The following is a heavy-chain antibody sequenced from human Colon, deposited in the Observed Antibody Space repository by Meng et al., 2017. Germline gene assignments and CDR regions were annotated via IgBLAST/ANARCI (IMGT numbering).Heavy chain of an antibody. CDR1: GYTFSTYT. CDR3: ARGGNFDP. CDR2: XSTNTGTP. J-gene: IGHJ5*02. D-gene: IGHD2/OR15-2a*01. Sequence: QVQLVQSGSELKKPGASVKVSCKASGYTFSTYTINWVRQAHGRGLEWMGWXSTNTGTPTYTQGFTGRFVFSLDTSVSTAYLQISSLKAEDTAVYYCARGGNFDPWGQGTLVTVSS. V-gene: IGHV7-4-1*02.